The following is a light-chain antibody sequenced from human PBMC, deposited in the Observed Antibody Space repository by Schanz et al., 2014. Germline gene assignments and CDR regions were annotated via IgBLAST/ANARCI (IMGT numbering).Light chain of an antibody. J-gene: IGLJ2*01. CDR1: SSDVGDYNH. Sequence: QSALTQPDSVSGSPGQSITISCTGTSSDVGDYNHVSWYQQHPGKAPKVLISHVSNRPSGVSIRFSGSKSGNTASLTISGLQAEDEADYYCSSYAGSYTLVFGGGTKLTVL. V-gene: IGLV2-14*03. CDR3: SSYAGSYTLV. CDR2: HVS.